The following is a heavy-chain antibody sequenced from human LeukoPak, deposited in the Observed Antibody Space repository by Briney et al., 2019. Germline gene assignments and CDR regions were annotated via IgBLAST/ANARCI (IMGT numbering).Heavy chain of an antibody. Sequence: ASVKVSCKASGYTFTGYYMHWVRQAPGQGLEWVGWINPNSGGTNYAQKFQGRVTMTRDTSISTAYMELSRLRSDDTAVYYCARGKHYDSSGYYYDYWGQGTLVTVSS. CDR3: ARGKHYDSSGYYYDY. CDR2: INPNSGGT. CDR1: GYTFTGYY. V-gene: IGHV1-2*02. J-gene: IGHJ4*02. D-gene: IGHD3-22*01.